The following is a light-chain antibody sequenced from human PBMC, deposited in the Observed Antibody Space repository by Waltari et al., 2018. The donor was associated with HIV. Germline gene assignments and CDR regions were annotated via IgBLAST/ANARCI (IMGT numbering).Light chain of an antibody. CDR2: SDN. V-gene: IGLV1-44*01. Sequence: QSVLTQPPSASGTPGQRVTMSGSGSSSNIGGTSVNWYPQPPGTALKLLIYSDNQRPFGVPDRFSGSKSGTSGSLAISGLQSEDEAVYYCASWEDSLNGVVFGGGTKLTVL. CDR3: ASWEDSLNGVV. J-gene: IGLJ2*01. CDR1: SSNIGGTS.